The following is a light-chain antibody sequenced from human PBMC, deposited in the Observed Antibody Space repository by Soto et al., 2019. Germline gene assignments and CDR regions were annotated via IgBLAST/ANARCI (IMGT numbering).Light chain of an antibody. Sequence: FMLTQPHSVSESPGKTVTISCTRSSGGIASNHVQWYQQRPGSAPTTVIYEDNQRPSGVPDRFSGSIDSSSNSASLTISGLRTEDEADYYCQSFDSSNLVVFGGGTKLTVL. CDR1: SGGIASNH. CDR3: QSFDSSNLVV. J-gene: IGLJ2*01. V-gene: IGLV6-57*04. CDR2: EDN.